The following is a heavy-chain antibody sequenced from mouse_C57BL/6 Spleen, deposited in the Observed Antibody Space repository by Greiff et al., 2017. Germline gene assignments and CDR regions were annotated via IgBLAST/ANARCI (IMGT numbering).Heavy chain of an antibody. CDR2: ISSGSSTI. D-gene: IGHD2-10*02. V-gene: IGHV5-17*01. CDR3: EREYFAY. Sequence: EVKLVESGGGLVKPGGSLKLSCAASGFTFSDHGMHWVRQAPEKGLEWVAYISSGSSTIYYADTVKGRFTISRDNAKNTLFLQMTSLGSEDTAMYYCEREYFAYWGQGTLVTVSA. CDR1: GFTFSDHG. J-gene: IGHJ3*01.